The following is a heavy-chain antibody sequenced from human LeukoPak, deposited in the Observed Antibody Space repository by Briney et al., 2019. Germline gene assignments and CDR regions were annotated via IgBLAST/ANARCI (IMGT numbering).Heavy chain of an antibody. D-gene: IGHD3-10*01. CDR1: GYTFTSYG. Sequence: ASVKVSCKASGYTFTSYGISWVRQAPGQGLEWMGWISAYNGNTNYAQKLQGRVTMTTDTSTSTAYMELRSLRSDDTAVYYCAREGSIVWFGELGGWFDPWGQGTLVTVSS. CDR3: AREGSIVWFGELGGWFDP. CDR2: ISAYNGNT. J-gene: IGHJ5*02. V-gene: IGHV1-18*01.